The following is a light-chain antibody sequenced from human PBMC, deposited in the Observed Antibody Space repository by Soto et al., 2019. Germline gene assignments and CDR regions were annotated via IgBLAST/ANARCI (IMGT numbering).Light chain of an antibody. CDR1: QSLLNSNGYKY. J-gene: IGKJ5*01. CDR3: MQALQSPIT. Sequence: DIVMTLSALSLPVTPGEAASISCRSTQSLLNSNGYKYLDWYLQKPGQSPQLRSALGSNRASGVPDRCSGRGSGKDFTLKISRVEGEDVGVYYCMQALQSPITFGQGTRLEIK. V-gene: IGKV2-28*01. CDR2: LGS.